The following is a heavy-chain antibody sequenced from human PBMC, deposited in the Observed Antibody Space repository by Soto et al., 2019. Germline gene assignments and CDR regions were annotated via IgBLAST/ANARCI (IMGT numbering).Heavy chain of an antibody. CDR1: GFTFSKFV. D-gene: IGHD4-4*01. V-gene: IGHV3-23*01. Sequence: GGSLRLSCAASGFTFSKFVMRWVRQTPGKGLEWVSTITEAGGDTYYTDSVKGRFTISRDNAKNTLYLQMNSLRVEDTAVYYCARVPTTVTTPGMDVWGQGTTVTVSS. CDR2: ITEAGGDT. J-gene: IGHJ6*02. CDR3: ARVPTTVTTPGMDV.